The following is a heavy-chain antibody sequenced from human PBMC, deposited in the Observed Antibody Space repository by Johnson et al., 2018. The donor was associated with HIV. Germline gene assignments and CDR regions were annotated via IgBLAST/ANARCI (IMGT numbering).Heavy chain of an antibody. V-gene: IGHV3-74*01. D-gene: IGHD1-1*01. CDR2: INSDGSST. CDR1: GFTFSSYW. J-gene: IGHJ3*02. Sequence: VQLVESGGGLVQPGGSLRLSCAASGFTFSSYWMHWVRQAPGKGLVWVSRINSDGSSTSYADSVKGRFTISRDNSKNTLYLQMHSLRAEDTAVYYCARETRVWYNWNDGSRAFDIWGQGTMVTVSS. CDR3: ARETRVWYNWNDGSRAFDI.